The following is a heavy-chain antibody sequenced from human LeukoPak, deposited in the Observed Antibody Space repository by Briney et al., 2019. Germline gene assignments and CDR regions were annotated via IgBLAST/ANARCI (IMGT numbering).Heavy chain of an antibody. J-gene: IGHJ6*03. CDR3: TTVSMTTTHTPDYYYYYYMDV. V-gene: IGHV3-15*01. CDR2: IKSKTDGGTT. Sequence: GGSLRLSCAASGFTFSNAWMSWVRQAPGKGLEWVGRIKSKTDGGTTDYAAPVKGRFTISRDDSKNTLYLQMNSLKTEDTAVYYCTTVSMTTTHTPDYYYYYYMDVWGKGTTVTVSS. D-gene: IGHD4-17*01. CDR1: GFTFSNAW.